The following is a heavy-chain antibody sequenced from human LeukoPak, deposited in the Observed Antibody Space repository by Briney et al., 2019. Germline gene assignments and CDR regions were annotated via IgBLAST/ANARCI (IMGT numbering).Heavy chain of an antibody. CDR1: GFTFSSYG. Sequence: GGSLRLSCAASGFTFSSYGMHWVRQAPGKGLEWVAVISYDGSNTYYADSVKGRFTISRDNSKNMLYLQMNSLRAEDTAVYYCAKPYYYGSRSYMDYWGQGTLVTVSS. D-gene: IGHD3-10*01. CDR3: AKPYYYGSRSYMDY. J-gene: IGHJ4*02. V-gene: IGHV3-30*18. CDR2: ISYDGSNT.